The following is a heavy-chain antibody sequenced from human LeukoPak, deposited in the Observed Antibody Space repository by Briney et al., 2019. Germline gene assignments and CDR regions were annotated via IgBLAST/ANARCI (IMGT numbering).Heavy chain of an antibody. D-gene: IGHD5-12*01. CDR1: GYTFTGYY. V-gene: IGHV1-2*02. Sequence: APVKVSCKASGYTFTGYYMHWVRQAPGQGLEWMGWINPNSGGTNYAQKFQGRATMTRDTSISTAYMELSRLRSDDTAVYYCARARGVATIGGYWGQGILVTVSS. CDR3: ARARGVATIGGY. CDR2: INPNSGGT. J-gene: IGHJ4*02.